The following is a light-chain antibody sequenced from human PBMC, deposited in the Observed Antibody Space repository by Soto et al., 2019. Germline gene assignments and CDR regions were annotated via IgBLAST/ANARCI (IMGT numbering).Light chain of an antibody. V-gene: IGKV3-20*01. CDR1: QSISSGY. CDR2: GAS. J-gene: IGKJ4*01. Sequence: ETVLTQSPGTLSLSPGERATLSCRASQSISSGYLAWYQQRPGQAPRLLISGASNRATGIPDRFSGSGSGTDFTLTLSRLEPEDFAGYYCQQYGGSPLVTFGGGTKVEIK. CDR3: QQYGGSPLVT.